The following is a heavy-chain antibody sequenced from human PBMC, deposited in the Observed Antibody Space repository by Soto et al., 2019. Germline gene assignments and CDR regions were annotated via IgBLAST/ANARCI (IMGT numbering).Heavy chain of an antibody. CDR1: GGSVSSGSYY. D-gene: IGHD2-15*01. V-gene: IGHV4-61*01. CDR2: IYYSGST. CDR3: ARTVVVAATPRGFGGTGWFDP. Sequence: SEILSLTCTVSGGSVSSGSYYWSWIRQPPGKGLEWIGYIYYSGSTNYNPSLKSRVTISVDTSKNQFSLKLSSVTAADPAVYYCARTVVVAATPRGFGGTGWFDPWGQGTPVTVSS. J-gene: IGHJ5*02.